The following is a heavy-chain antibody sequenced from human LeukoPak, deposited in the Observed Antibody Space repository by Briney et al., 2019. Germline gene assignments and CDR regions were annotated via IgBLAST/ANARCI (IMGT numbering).Heavy chain of an antibody. V-gene: IGHV4-59*08. Sequence: SETLSLTCSVSGGSISSLYWSWIRQPPGKGLDWIGYIYYTGSTNYNPSLKSRVTTFVDMSKNQFSLRLSSVTAADTAVYYCARHRAYSSSSPFDYWGQGTLVTVSS. CDR1: GGSISSLY. D-gene: IGHD6-6*01. CDR3: ARHRAYSSSSPFDY. CDR2: IYYTGST. J-gene: IGHJ4*02.